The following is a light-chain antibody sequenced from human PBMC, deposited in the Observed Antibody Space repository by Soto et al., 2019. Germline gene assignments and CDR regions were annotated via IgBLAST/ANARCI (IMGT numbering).Light chain of an antibody. Sequence: DIQMTQSPSTLSASVGDRLTITCRASQSISIWLAWYQQKPGKAPKILIYKASSLESGVPSRFSGSGSGTEFTLTISSLQPDDFATYYCQQYNSYSRTFGQGTKVDIK. CDR3: QQYNSYSRT. J-gene: IGKJ1*01. V-gene: IGKV1-5*03. CDR2: KAS. CDR1: QSISIW.